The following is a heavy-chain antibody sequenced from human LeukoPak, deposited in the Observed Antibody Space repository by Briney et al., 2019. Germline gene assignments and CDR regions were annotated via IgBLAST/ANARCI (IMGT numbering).Heavy chain of an antibody. D-gene: IGHD1-20*01. V-gene: IGHV3-23*01. J-gene: IGHJ6*02. CDR2: ISGSGHAT. CDR3: AKEGITGTAYYYYYGMDV. CDR1: GFSFSSNA. Sequence: AGGSLRLSCAASGFSFSSNAMSWVRQAPGKGLEWVSVISGSGHATYYADSVKGRFTLSRDNSKNTLYLQMNSLRAEDTAVYYCAKEGITGTAYYYYYGMDVWGQGTTVTVSS.